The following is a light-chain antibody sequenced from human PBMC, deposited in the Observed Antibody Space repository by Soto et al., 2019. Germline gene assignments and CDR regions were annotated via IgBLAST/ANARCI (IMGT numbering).Light chain of an antibody. V-gene: IGKV1-5*03. CDR1: QRISSW. J-gene: IGKJ1*01. CDR2: KAS. CDR3: QHYNSYPWT. Sequence: DIQMTQSPSTLSASVGDRVTITCRASQRISSWLAWYQQKPGKAPKLLIYKASPLESGVPSRFRGSGSETEFTLTISSLQPDDCATYYCQHYNSYPWTFGQGTKVEIK.